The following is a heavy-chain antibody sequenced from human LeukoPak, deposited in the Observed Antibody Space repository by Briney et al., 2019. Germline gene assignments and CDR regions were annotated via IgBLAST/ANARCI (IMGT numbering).Heavy chain of an antibody. Sequence: GASVKVSCKASGGTFSSYAISWVRQAPGQGPEWMGGIIPIFGTANYAQKFQGRVTITADESTSTAYMELSSLRSEDTAVYYCAISGYSSGWTGDYWGQGTLVTVSS. CDR1: GGTFSSYA. J-gene: IGHJ4*02. V-gene: IGHV1-69*13. CDR2: IIPIFGTA. CDR3: AISGYSSGWTGDY. D-gene: IGHD6-19*01.